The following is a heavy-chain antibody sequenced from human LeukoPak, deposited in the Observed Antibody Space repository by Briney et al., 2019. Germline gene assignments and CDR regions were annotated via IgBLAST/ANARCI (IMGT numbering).Heavy chain of an antibody. D-gene: IGHD2-15*01. Sequence: ASVKVSCKASGYTFTGYYMHWVRQAPGQGLEWMGWINPNSGGTNYAQKFQGRVTMARDTSISTAYMELSRLRSDDTAVYYCARSLVVVVVAAQLDYWGQGTLVTVSS. V-gene: IGHV1-2*02. CDR2: INPNSGGT. CDR1: GYTFTGYY. CDR3: ARSLVVVVVAAQLDY. J-gene: IGHJ4*02.